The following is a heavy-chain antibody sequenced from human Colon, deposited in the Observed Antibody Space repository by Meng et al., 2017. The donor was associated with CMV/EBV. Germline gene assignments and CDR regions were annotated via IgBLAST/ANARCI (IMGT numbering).Heavy chain of an antibody. Sequence: VQVLPCGAEGVSPGASGRASCKAPGYSYTGYYIHWGRQAPGQGLEWMGWMDPTTGRTDYAQKFQGTVTMTRDTSISTAYLGLSRLTSDDTAVYYCASHSSYVWGSHHWGQGTLVTVSS. V-gene: IGHV1-2*02. CDR2: MDPTTGRT. CDR3: ASHSSYVWGSHH. D-gene: IGHD3-16*01. CDR1: GYSYTGYY. J-gene: IGHJ1*01.